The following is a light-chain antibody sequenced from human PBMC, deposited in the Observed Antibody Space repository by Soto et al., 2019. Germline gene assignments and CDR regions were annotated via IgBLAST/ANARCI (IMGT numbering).Light chain of an antibody. CDR1: GGNITNNY. CDR2: EDT. Sequence: NFMLTQPHSVSESPGKTVTISCTRSGGNITNNYVQWYQRRPGSAPTTVIYEDTHRPSGVHDRFSGSIDGSSNSASLTISGLRTEDEADYYCQSYDASSQVFGGGTQLTVL. CDR3: QSYDASSQV. V-gene: IGLV6-57*04. J-gene: IGLJ3*02.